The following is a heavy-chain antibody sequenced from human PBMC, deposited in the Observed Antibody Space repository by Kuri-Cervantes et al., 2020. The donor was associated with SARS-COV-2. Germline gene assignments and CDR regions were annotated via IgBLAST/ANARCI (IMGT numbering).Heavy chain of an antibody. CDR1: GFTFSSYW. D-gene: IGHD1-26*01. J-gene: IGHJ3*02. CDR2: IKQDGSEK. CDR3: AREGVDIVGAPHDAFDI. V-gene: IGHV3-7*01. Sequence: ETLSLTCAASGFTFSSYWMSWVRQAPGKGLEWVANIKQDGSEKYYVDSVKGRFTISRDNAKNSLYLQMNSLRAEGTAVYYCAREGVDIVGAPHDAFDIWGQGTMVTVSS.